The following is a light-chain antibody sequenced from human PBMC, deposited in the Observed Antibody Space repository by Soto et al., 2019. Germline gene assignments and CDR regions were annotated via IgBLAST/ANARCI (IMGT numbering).Light chain of an antibody. CDR3: QQSYSSPWT. J-gene: IGKJ1*01. Sequence: DIQMTQSPSSLSASAGDRVTITCRASQTISTHLNWYQQKPGKAPKVLIYAASSLRSGVPSRFSGSGSGTDFTLTISSLQPEDFATYFCQQSYSSPWTFGQGTKVEIK. CDR1: QTISTH. CDR2: AAS. V-gene: IGKV1-39*01.